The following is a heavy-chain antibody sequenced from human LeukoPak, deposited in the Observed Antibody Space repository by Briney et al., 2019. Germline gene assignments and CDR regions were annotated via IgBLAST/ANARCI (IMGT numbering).Heavy chain of an antibody. D-gene: IGHD3-10*01. CDR3: ARDHVYGSGSAYYYYGMDV. CDR2: IYFSGTT. V-gene: IGHV4-4*07. J-gene: IGHJ6*02. CDR1: GGSISSYY. Sequence: PSETLSLTCTVSGGSISSYYWSWVRQPAGKGLEWIGRIYFSGTTNYNPSLRSRVTMSVDTPKNQFSLKLNSVAAADTAVYYCARDHVYGSGSAYYYYGMDVWGQGTTVTVSS.